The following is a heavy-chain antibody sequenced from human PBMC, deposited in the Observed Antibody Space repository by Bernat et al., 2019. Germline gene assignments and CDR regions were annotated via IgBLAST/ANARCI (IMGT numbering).Heavy chain of an antibody. CDR1: GGSISSSSYY. V-gene: IGHV4-39*01. Sequence: QLQLQESGSGLVKPSETLSLTCTVSGGSISSSSYYWGWIRQPPGKGLEWIGSIYSSGSTYYNSSLKSRVAISVDTSKNQISLKQSSVNAAETTVYYCARHGGVVPADFDYWGQGTLVTVSS. CDR3: ARHGGVVPADFDY. D-gene: IGHD2-2*01. CDR2: IYSSGST. J-gene: IGHJ4*02.